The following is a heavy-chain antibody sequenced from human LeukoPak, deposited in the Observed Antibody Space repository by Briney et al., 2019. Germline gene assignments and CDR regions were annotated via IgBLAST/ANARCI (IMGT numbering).Heavy chain of an antibody. V-gene: IGHV3-30*02. CDR2: IRYDGSNQ. CDR1: GFTFSSYG. J-gene: IGHJ4*02. CDR3: ARGYGESHFDY. Sequence: GGSLILSCAASGFTFSSYGMHLVRQTPGKGLEWVSFIRYDGSNQYYADSVKGRFTISRDNSKNTLYLQMNSLKPEDTAVYFCARGYGESHFDYWGQGTLVTVSS. D-gene: IGHD5-18*01.